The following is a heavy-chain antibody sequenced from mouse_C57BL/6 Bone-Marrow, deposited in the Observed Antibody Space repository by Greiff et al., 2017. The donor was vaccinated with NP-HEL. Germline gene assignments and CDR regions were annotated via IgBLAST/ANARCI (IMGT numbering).Heavy chain of an antibody. CDR2: INPSSGYT. CDR1: GYTFTSYW. CDR3: GTFYYDHEDYFDY. V-gene: IGHV1-7*01. Sequence: QVQLQQSGAELAKPGASVKLSCKASGYTFTSYWMHWVKQRPGQGLEWIGYINPSSGYTKYNQKFKDKATLTADKSSSTAYMQLSSLTSEDSAVYYCGTFYYDHEDYFDYWGQGTTLTVSS. J-gene: IGHJ2*01. D-gene: IGHD2-4*01.